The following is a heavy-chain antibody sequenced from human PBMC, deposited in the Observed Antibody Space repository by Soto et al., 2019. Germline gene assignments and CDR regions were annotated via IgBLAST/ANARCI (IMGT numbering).Heavy chain of an antibody. Sequence: SETLSLTCAVSGYSISSGYYWGWIRQPPGKGLEWIGSIYHSGSTYYNPSLKSRVTISVDTSKNQFSLKLSSVTAADTAVYYCXRDDYGDYGYYYYGMDVWGQGTTVTVSS. CDR2: IYHSGST. D-gene: IGHD4-17*01. CDR3: XRDDYGDYGYYYYGMDV. J-gene: IGHJ6*02. CDR1: GYSISSGYY. V-gene: IGHV4-38-2*01.